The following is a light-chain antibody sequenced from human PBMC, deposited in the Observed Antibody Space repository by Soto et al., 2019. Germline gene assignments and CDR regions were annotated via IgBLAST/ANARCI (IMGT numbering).Light chain of an antibody. J-gene: IGLJ1*01. Sequence: QSVLTQPASVSGSPGQSIAISCTGTSSDVGAYNYVFWYQQYPGKVPKLIIYDVTNRPSGVSDRFSGSKSGNTASLTITGLQAEDEADYYCTSYTTSSTYVFGTGTKVTVL. V-gene: IGLV2-14*01. CDR2: DVT. CDR3: TSYTTSSTYV. CDR1: SSDVGAYNY.